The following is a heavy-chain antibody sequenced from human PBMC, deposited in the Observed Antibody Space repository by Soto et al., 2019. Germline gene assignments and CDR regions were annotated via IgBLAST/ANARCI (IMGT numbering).Heavy chain of an antibody. D-gene: IGHD3-3*01. Sequence: SQTLSLTCTVSGGSISSLYWSRIRQPPGKGLEWIGYIYYSGSTNSNPSLKSRVTISVDTSKNQFSLKLSSVTAADTAVYYCARATDYDFWSGYYDPYYYMDVWGKGTTVTVSS. CDR2: IYYSGST. CDR1: GGSISSLY. CDR3: ARATDYDFWSGYYDPYYYMDV. V-gene: IGHV4-59*11. J-gene: IGHJ6*03.